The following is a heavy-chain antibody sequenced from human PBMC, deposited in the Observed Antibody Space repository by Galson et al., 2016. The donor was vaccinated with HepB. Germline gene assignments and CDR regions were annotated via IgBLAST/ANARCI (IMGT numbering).Heavy chain of an antibody. V-gene: IGHV1-2*02. J-gene: IGHJ4*02. CDR2: IAPTSGGT. Sequence: SVKVSCKASGHTFAGYYIHWVRQAPGQGLEWMGWIAPTSGGTNYAQRFQGRVTMTRDTSINVFYLELSRLRSDDTAVYYCARDRDYLLDSWGQGTLVTVSP. D-gene: IGHD5-24*01. CDR3: ARDRDYLLDS. CDR1: GHTFAGYY.